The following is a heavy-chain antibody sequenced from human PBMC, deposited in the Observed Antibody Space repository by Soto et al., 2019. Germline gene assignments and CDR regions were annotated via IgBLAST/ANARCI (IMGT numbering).Heavy chain of an antibody. CDR2: IYYTGIP. CDR1: GGSISSGDDY. V-gene: IGHV4-30-4*01. Sequence: QVQLQESGPGLVKPSETLSLTCAVSGGSISSGDDYWSWIRHPPGTGLEWIGYIYYTGIPYHNPALKRRLSLSIDTSKNPSSLNLKSVTAADTAVYYCARINLSCEITICHPDAFDVWGQGKVVTVSA. J-gene: IGHJ3*01. CDR3: ARINLSCEITICHPDAFDV. D-gene: IGHD1-20*01.